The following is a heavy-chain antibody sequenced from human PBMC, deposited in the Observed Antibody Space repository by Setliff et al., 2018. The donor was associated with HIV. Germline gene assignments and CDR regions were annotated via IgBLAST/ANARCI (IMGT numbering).Heavy chain of an antibody. CDR3: TKYASGNWHYGS. CDR2: IKSKTFGGTT. D-gene: IGHD3-10*01. V-gene: IGHV3-49*04. Sequence: PGGSLRLSCTASGFTFGDYAMSWVRQAPGKGLEWVGFIKSKTFGGTTEYAASVKGRVTISRDDSKSIAYLQMSSLKTEDTAVYYCTKYASGNWHYGSWGQGTLVTVSS. J-gene: IGHJ5*02. CDR1: GFTFGDYA.